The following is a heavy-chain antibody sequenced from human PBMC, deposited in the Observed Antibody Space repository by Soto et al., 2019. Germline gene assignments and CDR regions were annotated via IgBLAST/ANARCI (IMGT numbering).Heavy chain of an antibody. CDR3: VRDQLYYYDIFGRPLNGFDI. Sequence: PGGSLRLSCAASGFTFSTYGMHWVRQAPGKGLEWVAVISYDGVNKYYADSVKGRFTISRDNSKNTLYLQMNSLGAEDTALYYCVRDQLYYYDIFGRPLNGFDIWGQGTMVTVSS. CDR1: GFTFSTYG. V-gene: IGHV3-30*03. J-gene: IGHJ3*02. CDR2: ISYDGVNK. D-gene: IGHD3-22*01.